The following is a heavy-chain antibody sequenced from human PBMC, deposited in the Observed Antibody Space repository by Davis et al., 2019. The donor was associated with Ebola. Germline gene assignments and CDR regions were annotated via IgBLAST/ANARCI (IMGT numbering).Heavy chain of an antibody. CDR1: GYTFTSYY. J-gene: IGHJ5*02. V-gene: IGHV1-18*04. CDR3: ARGAARPGTGFDP. Sequence: AASVKVSCKASGYTFTSYYMHWVRQAPGQGLEWMGWISAYNGNTNHAQKLQGRVTMTTDTSTSTAYMELRSLRSDDTAVYYCARGAARPGTGFDPWGQGTLVTVSS. D-gene: IGHD6-6*01. CDR2: ISAYNGNT.